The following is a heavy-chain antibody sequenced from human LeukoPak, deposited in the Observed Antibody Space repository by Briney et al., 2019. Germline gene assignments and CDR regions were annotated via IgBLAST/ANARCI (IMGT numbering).Heavy chain of an antibody. CDR2: ISYDGSNK. J-gene: IGHJ4*02. CDR1: GCTFSSYA. D-gene: IGHD5-24*01. V-gene: IGHV3-30*04. CDR3: TRAGVMASIVYFDY. Sequence: GGSLRLSCAASGCTFSSYAMHWVRQAPGKGLEWVAVISYDGSNKYYADSVKGRFTISRDNSKNTLYLQMNSLRAEDTAVYYCTRAGVMASIVYFDYWGQGTLVTVFS.